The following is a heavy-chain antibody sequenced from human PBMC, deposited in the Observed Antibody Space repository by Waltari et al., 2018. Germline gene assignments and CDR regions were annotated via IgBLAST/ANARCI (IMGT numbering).Heavy chain of an antibody. Sequence: QVQLHESGPGLVKSSETLSLTCAVSGYSISSGYYWGWIRQPPEKGLEWIGTIYQSGSTYYNPSLKSRITISLDTSKNQFSLKLNSVTAADTAVYYCARHQVGGRDFEYWGQGTLVTVSS. CDR1: GYSISSGYY. D-gene: IGHD1-26*01. CDR3: ARHQVGGRDFEY. V-gene: IGHV4-38-2*01. CDR2: IYQSGST. J-gene: IGHJ4*02.